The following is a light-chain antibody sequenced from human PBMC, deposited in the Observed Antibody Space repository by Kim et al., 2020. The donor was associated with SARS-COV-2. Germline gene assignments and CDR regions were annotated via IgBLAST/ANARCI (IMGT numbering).Light chain of an antibody. J-gene: IGLJ2*01. Sequence: GQKVTISCSGDSSNIVNNYVSWYQQLPGTAPKLLIYDNNKRPSGIPDRFSGSKSGTSATLGITGLQTGDEADYYCGTWDSSLSAVVFGGGTQLTVL. CDR3: GTWDSSLSAVV. CDR1: SSNIVNNY. V-gene: IGLV1-51*01. CDR2: DNN.